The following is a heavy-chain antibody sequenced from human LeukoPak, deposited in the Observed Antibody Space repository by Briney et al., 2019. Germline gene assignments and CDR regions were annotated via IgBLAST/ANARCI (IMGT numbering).Heavy chain of an antibody. CDR2: IKSKTDGGTT. CDR1: GFTFSNAW. D-gene: IGHD3-3*01. J-gene: IGHJ4*02. CDR3: TTDYLRFLYYFDF. V-gene: IGHV3-15*01. Sequence: GGSLRLSCAASGFTFSNAWVSWVRQAPGKGLEWVGRIKSKTDGGTTDYAAPVKGRFTISRDDSKNTLYLQMNSLKTEDTAVYYCTTDYLRFLYYFDFWGRGTLVTVSS.